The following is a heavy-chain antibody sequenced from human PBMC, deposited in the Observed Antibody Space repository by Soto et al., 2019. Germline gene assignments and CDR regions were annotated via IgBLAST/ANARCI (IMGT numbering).Heavy chain of an antibody. V-gene: IGHV3-9*01. Sequence: EVQLVESVGDLVQPGRSLRLSCAASGFNFDDHAMNWVRQVSGKGLEWVSGISWNGAFAGYANSVKGRFTISRDNAKNSLTLLMNGLRPEDTALYYCTRDIFRTITTIDYWGQGTLVTVSS. CDR3: TRDIFRTITTIDY. CDR2: ISWNGAFA. CDR1: GFNFDDHA. D-gene: IGHD1-1*01. J-gene: IGHJ4*02.